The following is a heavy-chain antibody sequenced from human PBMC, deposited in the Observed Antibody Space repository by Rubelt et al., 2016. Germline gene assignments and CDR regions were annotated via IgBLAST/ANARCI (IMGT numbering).Heavy chain of an antibody. CDR2: IYYSGST. CDR1: GGSFSGYY. V-gene: IGHV4-34*01. D-gene: IGHD4-23*01. CDR3: ARWSATVVQYWYFDL. J-gene: IGHJ2*01. Sequence: QVQLQQWGAGLLKPSETLSLTCAVYGGSFSGYYWSWIRQPPGKGLEWIGSIYYSGSTNYNPSLMSRVTISVDTSKNQVSLKLSSVTAADTAVYYCARWSATVVQYWYFDLWGRGTLVTVSS.